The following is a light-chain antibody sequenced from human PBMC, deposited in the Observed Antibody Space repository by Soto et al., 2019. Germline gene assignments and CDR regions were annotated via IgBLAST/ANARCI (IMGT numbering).Light chain of an antibody. V-gene: IGKV3-20*01. CDR1: QTISSAY. Sequence: DIVLTQSPGTLSLSPGERATLSCRASQTISSAYLAWYEQKPGQAPRLLIYGASSRATGIPDRFSGSGSGTDFPLTISRLEPEDFAVYYCQQYGSSPLYSFGQGTKLEIK. CDR2: GAS. CDR3: QQYGSSPLYS. J-gene: IGKJ2*01.